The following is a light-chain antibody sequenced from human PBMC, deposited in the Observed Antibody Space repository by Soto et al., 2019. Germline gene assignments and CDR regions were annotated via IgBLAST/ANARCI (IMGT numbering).Light chain of an antibody. Sequence: EIVMTQSPATLAVSPGERAALSCRASQSVSSNFAWYQQKPGQAPRLLIYGASSRATGTPARFSGSGSGTEFTLTISSPQSEDFAVYYCQQYNSWPYTFGLGTKL. CDR3: QQYNSWPYT. CDR1: QSVSSN. V-gene: IGKV3-15*01. CDR2: GAS. J-gene: IGKJ2*01.